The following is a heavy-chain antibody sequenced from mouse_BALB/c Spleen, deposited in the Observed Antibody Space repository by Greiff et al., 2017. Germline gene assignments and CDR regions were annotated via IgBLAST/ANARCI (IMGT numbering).Heavy chain of an antibody. J-gene: IGHJ3*01. V-gene: IGHV1-20*02. Sequence: EVQLQQSGPELVKPGASVKISCKASGYSFTGYFMNWVMQSHGKSLEWIGRINPYNGDTFYNQKFKGKATLTVDKSSSTAHMELRSLASEDSAVYYCARTGGNAWFAYWGQGTLVTVSA. CDR2: INPYNGDT. D-gene: IGHD1-1*02. CDR1: GYSFTGYF. CDR3: ARTGGNAWFAY.